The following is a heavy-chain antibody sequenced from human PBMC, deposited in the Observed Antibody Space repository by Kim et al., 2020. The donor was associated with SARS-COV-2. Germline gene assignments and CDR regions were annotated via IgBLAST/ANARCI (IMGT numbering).Heavy chain of an antibody. V-gene: IGHV4-30-2*04. D-gene: IGHD3-22*01. J-gene: IGHJ4*02. Sequence: LESRVTISVDTSKNQFSLRLSSVTAADTAVYYCARVQPTKHYDSSGYGDSWGQGTLVIVSS. CDR3: ARVQPTKHYDSSGYGDS.